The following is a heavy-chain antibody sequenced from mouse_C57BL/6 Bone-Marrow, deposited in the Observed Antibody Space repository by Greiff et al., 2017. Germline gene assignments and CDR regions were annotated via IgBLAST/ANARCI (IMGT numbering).Heavy chain of an antibody. J-gene: IGHJ1*03. V-gene: IGHV2-9-1*01. CDR3: ARAYYSNYVDWYFDV. CDR1: GFSLTSYA. Sequence: VKLQESGPGLVAPSQSLSITCTVSGFSLTSYAISWVRQPPGKGLEWLGVIWTGGGTNYNSALKSRLSISKDNSKSQVFLKMNSLQTDDTARYYCARAYYSNYVDWYFDVWGTGTTVTVSS. D-gene: IGHD2-5*01. CDR2: IWTGGGT.